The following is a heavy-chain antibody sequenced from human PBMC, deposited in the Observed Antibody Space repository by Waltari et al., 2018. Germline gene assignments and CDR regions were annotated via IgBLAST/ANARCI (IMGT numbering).Heavy chain of an antibody. Sequence: QLQLQESGPGLVKPSETLSLTCTVSGGSISSSSYYWVWIRQPPGKGLEWIGSIYYSGSTYYNPSLKSRVTISVDTSKNQFSLKLSSVTAADTAVYYCARELAMVVLFDYWGQGTLVTVSS. CDR3: ARELAMVVLFDY. CDR2: IYYSGST. V-gene: IGHV4-39*07. J-gene: IGHJ4*02. CDR1: GGSISSSSYY. D-gene: IGHD5-18*01.